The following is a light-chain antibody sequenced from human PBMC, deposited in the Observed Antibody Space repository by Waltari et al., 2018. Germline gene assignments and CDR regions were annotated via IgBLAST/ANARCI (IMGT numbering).Light chain of an antibody. CDR3: QQYYNPPLT. CDR2: WAS. Sequence: DIVMTQSPDSLAVSLGERATINCKSSQNVLFTSNDKNYLAWYQQKAGQPPKLLIYWASTRKSGVPDRFSGSGSGTDFTLTISSRQAEDVAVYYYQQYYNPPLTFGGGTKVEIK. V-gene: IGKV4-1*01. J-gene: IGKJ4*01. CDR1: QNVLFTSNDKNY.